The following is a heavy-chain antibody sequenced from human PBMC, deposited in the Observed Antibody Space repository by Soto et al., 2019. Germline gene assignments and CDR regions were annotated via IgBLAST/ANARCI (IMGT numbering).Heavy chain of an antibody. CDR2: IKPDGSER. D-gene: IGHD3-16*01. V-gene: IGHV3-7*05. CDR1: GFTFSGHW. J-gene: IGHJ4*02. Sequence: EVQLVESGGGLVQPGGSLRLSCAASGFTFSGHWMTWVRQPPGRGLEWVANIKPDGSERFYVDSVKGRFTISRDNTKNSLYLQMDTLTVEDTAVYYCATDVGGDWGQGTLVTVSS. CDR3: ATDVGGD.